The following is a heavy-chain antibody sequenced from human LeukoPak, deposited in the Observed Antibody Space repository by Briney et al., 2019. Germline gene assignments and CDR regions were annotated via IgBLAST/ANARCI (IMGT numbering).Heavy chain of an antibody. V-gene: IGHV1-18*01. J-gene: IGHJ5*02. Sequence: ASVKVSCKASGYTFTSYAMHWVRQAPGQRLEWMGWISAYNGNTNYAQKLQGRVTMTTDTSTSTAYMELRSLRSDDTAVYYCARDATPRIAARGRFDPWGQGTLVTVSS. D-gene: IGHD6-6*01. CDR1: GYTFTSYA. CDR2: ISAYNGNT. CDR3: ARDATPRIAARGRFDP.